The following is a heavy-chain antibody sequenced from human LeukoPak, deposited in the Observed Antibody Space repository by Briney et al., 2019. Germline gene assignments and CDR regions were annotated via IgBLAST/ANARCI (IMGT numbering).Heavy chain of an antibody. CDR1: GFTFSSYG. CDR2: IWYDGSNK. CDR3: VKDAPGDYNFDY. V-gene: IGHV3-33*06. Sequence: GGSLRLSCAASGFTFSSYGMHWVRQAPGKGLEWVAVIWYDGSNKYYADSVKGRFTISRDNSKNTLYLQMNSLRAEDTAVYYCVKDAPGDYNFDYWGQGTLVTVSS. D-gene: IGHD4-17*01. J-gene: IGHJ4*02.